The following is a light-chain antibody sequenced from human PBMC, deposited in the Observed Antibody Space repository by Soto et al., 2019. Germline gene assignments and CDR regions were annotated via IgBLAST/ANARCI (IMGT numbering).Light chain of an antibody. Sequence: EIVMTQSPATLSVSPGERATLSCRASQSVSRNLAWYQQKPGQAPRLLIYGAFTRATGIPARFSGSGSGTEFTLTISSLQSEDFAVYYCQQYNNWPPWTFGQGTKVESK. V-gene: IGKV3-15*01. CDR3: QQYNNWPPWT. J-gene: IGKJ1*01. CDR2: GAF. CDR1: QSVSRN.